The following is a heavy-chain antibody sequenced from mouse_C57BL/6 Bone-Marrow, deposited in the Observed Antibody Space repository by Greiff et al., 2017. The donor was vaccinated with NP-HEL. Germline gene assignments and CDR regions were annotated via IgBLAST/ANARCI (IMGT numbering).Heavy chain of an antibody. CDR2: IRNKANNHAT. D-gene: IGHD4-1*01. CDR1: GFTFSDAW. CDR3: TRRGLGLGDY. J-gene: IGHJ2*01. V-gene: IGHV6-6*01. Sequence: EVMLVESGGGLVQPGGSMKLSCAASGFTFSDAWMDWVRQSPEKGLEWVAEIRNKANNHATYYAESVKGRFTISRDDSKSSVYLQMNILRAEDTGIYYCTRRGLGLGDYWGQGTTLTVSS.